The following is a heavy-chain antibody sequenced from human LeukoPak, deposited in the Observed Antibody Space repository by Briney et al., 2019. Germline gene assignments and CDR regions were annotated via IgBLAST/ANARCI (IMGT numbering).Heavy chain of an antibody. CDR1: GGTFSDYV. Sequence: SVKVSCKASGGTFSDYVISWVRQAPGQGLNWMGGISPLLGASKHTQNFHDRVTITADESTTTAYMELSGLKSADTAVYYSATYEVLTGFEYWGQGTLVTVSS. CDR3: ATYEVLTGFEY. J-gene: IGHJ4*02. V-gene: IGHV1-69*13. D-gene: IGHD3-9*01. CDR2: ISPLLGAS.